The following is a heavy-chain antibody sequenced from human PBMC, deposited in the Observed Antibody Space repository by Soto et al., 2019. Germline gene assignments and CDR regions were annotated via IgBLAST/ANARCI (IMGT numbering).Heavy chain of an antibody. CDR3: ARAGDSSGPVALGY. Sequence: PSETLSLTCAVSGGSIRSGGSSWSWIRQPPGKGLEWIGYIYHSGSTYYNPSLKSRVTISVDRSKNQFSLKLSSVTAADTAVYYCARAGDSSGPVALGYWGQGTLVTVS. V-gene: IGHV4-30-2*01. CDR2: IYHSGST. D-gene: IGHD6-19*01. J-gene: IGHJ4*02. CDR1: GGSIRSGGSS.